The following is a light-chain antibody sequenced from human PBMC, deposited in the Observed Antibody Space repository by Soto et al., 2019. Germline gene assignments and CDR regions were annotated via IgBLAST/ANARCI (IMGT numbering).Light chain of an antibody. CDR1: QSFNSIY. V-gene: IGKV3-20*01. Sequence: EIVLTQSPGTLSLSPGERATLSCRASQSFNSIYLAWYQQKPGQPPRLLIYDSTNRAAGIPARFSGSRSGTEFTLTISRLEPEDFAVYYCQQYGSSSWTFGQGTKVDI. J-gene: IGKJ1*01. CDR2: DST. CDR3: QQYGSSSWT.